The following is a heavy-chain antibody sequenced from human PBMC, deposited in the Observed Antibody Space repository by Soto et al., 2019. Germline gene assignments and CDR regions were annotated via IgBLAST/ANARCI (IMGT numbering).Heavy chain of an antibody. CDR2: IYHSGST. Sequence: SETLSLTCAISGGSISSGGSSWTWIRQPPGKGLEWIGYIYHSGSTYYNPSLKSRVTISVDRSKNQFSLKLTSVTAADTAVYYCARGAVVNFDSWGQGTLVTVS. V-gene: IGHV4-30-2*01. D-gene: IGHD3-22*01. CDR1: GGSISSGGSS. J-gene: IGHJ4*02. CDR3: ARGAVVNFDS.